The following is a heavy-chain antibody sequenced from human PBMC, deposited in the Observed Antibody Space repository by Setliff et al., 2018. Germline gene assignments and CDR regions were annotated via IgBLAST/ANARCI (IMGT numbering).Heavy chain of an antibody. Sequence: ASVKVSCKASGYTFISYGISWVRQAPGQGLEWMGWISAYNGNTNYAQKLQGRVTMTTDTSISTAYMELSSLISEDTAVYYCARECYSSSWYGDYYYYGMDVWGQGTTVTV. J-gene: IGHJ6*02. CDR2: ISAYNGNT. CDR1: GYTFISYG. CDR3: ARECYSSSWYGDYYYYGMDV. V-gene: IGHV1-18*01. D-gene: IGHD6-13*01.